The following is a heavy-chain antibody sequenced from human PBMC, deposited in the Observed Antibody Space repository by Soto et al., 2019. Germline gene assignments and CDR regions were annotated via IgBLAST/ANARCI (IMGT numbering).Heavy chain of an antibody. D-gene: IGHD6-6*01. CDR2: IMPLYAKP. V-gene: IGHV1-69*01. CDR1: GGTFNTYT. CDR3: ASLNNRSSGDRRIDV. J-gene: IGHJ6*02. Sequence: QVQLVQSGAEVKKPGSSVKVSCKASGGTFNTYTISWVRQVPGQGLEWMGGIMPLYAKPTYAQPFLGRLIMAANEHTNTVYMELSRLRSEDTALYYCASLNNRSSGDRRIDVWGRGTAVSVSS.